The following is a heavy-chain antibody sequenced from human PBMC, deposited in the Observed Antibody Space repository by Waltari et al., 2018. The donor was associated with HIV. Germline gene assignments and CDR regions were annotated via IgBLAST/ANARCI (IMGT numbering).Heavy chain of an antibody. CDR1: GFTVSSNY. Sequence: EVQLVESGGGLVQPGGSLRLSCAASGFTVSSNYMSWVRQAPGKGLGCFSLIYTGGSTDYADSVKGRFTISRDNAKNTLYLQMNSLRAEDTAVYYCASPDTTMVHGHYYFYHMDVWGQGTTVTVSS. J-gene: IGHJ6*02. CDR3: ASPDTTMVHGHYYFYHMDV. D-gene: IGHD5-18*01. CDR2: IYTGGST. V-gene: IGHV3-66*01.